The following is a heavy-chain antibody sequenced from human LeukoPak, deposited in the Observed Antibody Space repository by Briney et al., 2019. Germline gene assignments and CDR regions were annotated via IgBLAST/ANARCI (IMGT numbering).Heavy chain of an antibody. CDR2: IFSNDEK. V-gene: IGHV2-26*01. D-gene: IGHD6-19*01. CDR3: ARINSSGWDLDAFDI. J-gene: IGHJ3*02. CDR1: GGSISSGDYY. Sequence: QTLSLTCTVSGGSISSGDYYWSWIRQPPGKALEWLAHIFSNDEKSYSTSLKSRLTISKDTSKSQVVLTMTNMDPVDTATYYCARINSSGWDLDAFDIWGQGTMVTVSS.